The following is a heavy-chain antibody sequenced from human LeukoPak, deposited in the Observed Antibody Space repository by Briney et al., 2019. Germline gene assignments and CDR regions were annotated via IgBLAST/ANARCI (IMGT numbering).Heavy chain of an antibody. J-gene: IGHJ4*02. CDR2: FSGSVGST. V-gene: IGHV3-23*01. D-gene: IGHD3-16*01. CDR3: AIPRLGEDHGDSVPFGY. CDR1: GFTFSSYA. Sequence: RGSLRLSCAASGFTFSSYAVSWVRQAPEEGLGWVSPFSGSVGSTYYADSVKGRFTISRDNSKNTLYLQMNSVTAEQTAVYYCAIPRLGEDHGDSVPFGYWGQETLVTVSS.